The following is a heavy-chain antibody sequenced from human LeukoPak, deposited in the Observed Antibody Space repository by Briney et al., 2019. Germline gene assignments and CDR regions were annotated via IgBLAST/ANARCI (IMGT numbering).Heavy chain of an antibody. D-gene: IGHD3-3*01. Sequence: GGSLRLSCAASGFTFSSYGMHWVRQAPGKGLEWVAVISYDGSNKYYADSVKGRFTISRDNSKNTLYLQMNSLRAEDTAVYYCAKDTDLDDWGQGTLVTVSS. J-gene: IGHJ4*02. CDR3: AKDTDLDD. V-gene: IGHV3-30*18. CDR1: GFTFSSYG. CDR2: ISYDGSNK.